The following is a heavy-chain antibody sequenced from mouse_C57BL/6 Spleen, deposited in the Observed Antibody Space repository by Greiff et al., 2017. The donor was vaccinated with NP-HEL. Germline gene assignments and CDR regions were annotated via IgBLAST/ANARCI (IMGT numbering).Heavy chain of an antibody. CDR2: ISSGGDYI. CDR3: TRDEGTGGSDY. CDR1: GFTFSSYA. Sequence: EVHLVESGAGLVKPGGSLKLSCAASGFTFSSYAMSWVRQTPEKRLEWVAYISSGGDYIYYADTVKGRFTISRDKARNTLYLQMSSLKSEDTAMYYCTRDEGTGGSDYWGQGTTLTVSS. V-gene: IGHV5-9-1*02. D-gene: IGHD3-1*01. J-gene: IGHJ2*01.